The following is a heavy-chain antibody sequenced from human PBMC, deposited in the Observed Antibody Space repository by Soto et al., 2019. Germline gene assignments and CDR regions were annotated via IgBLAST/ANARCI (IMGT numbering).Heavy chain of an antibody. Sequence: EVQLVESGGGLVQPGGSLRLSCAASGFTFSNYWIHWVRQAPGKGLEWVSRISPDGSSTTYADSVKGRFTISRDNAKNTLYLQMNSLRAEDTAVYYCARIFFEYNSGYPPRYWGQGTLVIVSS. CDR3: ARIFFEYNSGYPPRY. J-gene: IGHJ4*02. V-gene: IGHV3-74*01. D-gene: IGHD3-22*01. CDR2: ISPDGSST. CDR1: GFTFSNYW.